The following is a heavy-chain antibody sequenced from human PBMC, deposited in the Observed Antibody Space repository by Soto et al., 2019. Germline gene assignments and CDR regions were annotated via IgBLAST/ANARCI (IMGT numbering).Heavy chain of an antibody. V-gene: IGHV3-30*18. Sequence: QVQLVESGGGVVQPGRSLRLSCAASGFTFSSYGMHWVRQAPGKGLEWVAVISYDGSNKYYADSVKGRFTISRDNSKNTLYLQMNSLRAEDMAVYYCAKGRDFDYWGQGTLVTVSS. CDR3: AKGRDFDY. CDR1: GFTFSSYG. J-gene: IGHJ4*02. CDR2: ISYDGSNK.